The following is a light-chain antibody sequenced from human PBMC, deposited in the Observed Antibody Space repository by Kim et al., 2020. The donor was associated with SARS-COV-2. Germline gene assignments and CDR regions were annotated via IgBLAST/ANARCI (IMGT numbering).Light chain of an antibody. CDR1: QTVSSN. CDR3: QQYRNWPLT. CDR2: DTS. J-gene: IGKJ1*01. V-gene: IGKV3D-15*01. Sequence: CPGERATISCRASQTVSSNFVAWYQQKPGQTPRLLIYDTSSGATGIPARFSGSGSGTEFTLTISTLQSEDFAVYYCQQYRNWPLTFGQGTKVDIK.